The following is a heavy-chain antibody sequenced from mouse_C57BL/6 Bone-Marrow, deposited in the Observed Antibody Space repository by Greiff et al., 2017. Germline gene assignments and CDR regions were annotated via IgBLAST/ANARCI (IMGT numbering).Heavy chain of an antibody. CDR3: ARHGDGYPFAY. D-gene: IGHD2-3*01. CDR2: ISSGGSYT. Sequence: EVMLVESGGDLVKPGGSLKLSCAASGFTFSSYGMSWVRQSPDKRLEWVATISSGGSYTYYPDNVKGRFTISRDNAKNTLYLQMSSLKSEDTAMYCCARHGDGYPFAYWGQGTLVTVSA. CDR1: GFTFSSYG. V-gene: IGHV5-6*01. J-gene: IGHJ3*01.